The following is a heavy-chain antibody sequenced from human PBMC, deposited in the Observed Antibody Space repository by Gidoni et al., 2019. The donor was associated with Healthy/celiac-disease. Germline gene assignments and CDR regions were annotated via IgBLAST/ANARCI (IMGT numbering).Heavy chain of an antibody. D-gene: IGHD1-26*01. V-gene: IGHV4-4*07. CDR3: ARDESEWELPAEI. CDR1: GGSISSYY. CDR2: IYTRGST. J-gene: IGHJ4*02. Sequence: QVQLQESGPGRVKPSETLSLTCTASGGSISSYYWSWILQPAGKGLEWIGRIYTRGSTNYNPSLKSRVTMSVDTSKNQFSLKLSSVTAADTAVYYCARDESEWELPAEIWGQGTLVTVSS.